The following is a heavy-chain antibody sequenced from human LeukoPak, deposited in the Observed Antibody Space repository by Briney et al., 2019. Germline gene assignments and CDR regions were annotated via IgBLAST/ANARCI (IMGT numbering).Heavy chain of an antibody. Sequence: ASVKVSCQASGYTFTGYYMHWVRQAPGQGREWMGWINPNSGGTNYAQKFQGRVTMTRDTSISTAYMELSRLRSDDTAVYYCARDSMDYDILTGYYNGWFDPWGQGTLVTVSS. D-gene: IGHD3-9*01. CDR2: INPNSGGT. CDR3: ARDSMDYDILTGYYNGWFDP. V-gene: IGHV1-2*02. J-gene: IGHJ5*02. CDR1: GYTFTGYY.